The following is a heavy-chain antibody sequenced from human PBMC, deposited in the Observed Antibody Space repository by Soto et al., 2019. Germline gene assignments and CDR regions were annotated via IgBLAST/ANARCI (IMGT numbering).Heavy chain of an antibody. Sequence: QVQLQQWGAGLLKPSETLSLTCAVYGGSFSGYYWSWIRQPPGKGLEWIGEINHSGSTNYNPSLKSRVNISVDPSKNQFSLKLSSVTAADTAVYYCARGPSGAVAGYFDYWGQGTLVTVSS. J-gene: IGHJ4*02. CDR2: INHSGST. D-gene: IGHD6-19*01. CDR1: GGSFSGYY. V-gene: IGHV4-34*01. CDR3: ARGPSGAVAGYFDY.